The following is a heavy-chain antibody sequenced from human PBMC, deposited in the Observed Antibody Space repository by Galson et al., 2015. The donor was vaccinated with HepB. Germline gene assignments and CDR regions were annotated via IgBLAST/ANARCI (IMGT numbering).Heavy chain of an antibody. J-gene: IGHJ1*01. CDR2: INGDGSIT. CDR1: GFTFRDYW. CDR3: ATMGHYDSSGYYGYTHH. V-gene: IGHV3-74*01. Sequence: SLRLSCAASGFTFRDYWMHWVRQAPGKGLVWVTRINGDGSITDYADSVKGRFTISRDNAKNTLFLQMNSLRAEDTALYYCATMGHYDSSGYYGYTHHWGQGTLVTVSS. D-gene: IGHD3-22*01.